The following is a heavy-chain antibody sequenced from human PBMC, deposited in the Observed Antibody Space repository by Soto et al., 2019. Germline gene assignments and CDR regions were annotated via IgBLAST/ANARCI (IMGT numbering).Heavy chain of an antibody. V-gene: IGHV3-11*06. CDR2: ISDSSSHT. J-gene: IGHJ6*02. D-gene: IGHD5-12*01. CDR1: GFTFSDYY. Sequence: GGSLRLSCAASGFTFSDYYMNWIRQAPGKGREWISYISDSSSHTNYADSVKGRFTISRDNAKNSLYLQINSLRAEDTAVYYCARDTGGYDRRCYYHGMDVWGQGTTVTVSS. CDR3: ARDTGGYDRRCYYHGMDV.